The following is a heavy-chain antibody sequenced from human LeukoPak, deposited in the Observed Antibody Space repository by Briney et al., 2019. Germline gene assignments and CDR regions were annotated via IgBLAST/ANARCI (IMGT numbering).Heavy chain of an antibody. CDR3: ASGGDSQRLAGAFDI. CDR2: IYYSGIT. CDR1: GGPITSGSYY. D-gene: IGHD2-21*02. V-gene: IGHV4-31*03. J-gene: IGHJ3*02. Sequence: SETLSLTCTVSGGPITSGSYYWTWIRQHPGKGLEWIGYIYYSGITYYNSSLKSRLTISLDTSKSQFSLKLSSVTAADTAVYYCASGGDSQRLAGAFDIWGQGTMVTVSS.